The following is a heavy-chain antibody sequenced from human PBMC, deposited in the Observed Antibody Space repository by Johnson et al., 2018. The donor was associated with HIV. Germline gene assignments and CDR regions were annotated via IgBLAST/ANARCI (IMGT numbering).Heavy chain of an antibody. D-gene: IGHD3-16*01. CDR1: GFTFSSYA. CDR2: ISYDGSNK. V-gene: IGHV3-30-3*01. CDR3: ASLGLDLLVKAPLSVVFDAFDI. J-gene: IGHJ3*02. Sequence: QVQLVESGGGVVQPGRSLRLSCAASGFTFSSYAMHCVRQAPGKGLEWVAVISYDGSNKYYADSVKGRFTISRDNSKNTLYLQMNSLRAEDTAVYYCASLGLDLLVKAPLSVVFDAFDIWGQGTMVTVSS.